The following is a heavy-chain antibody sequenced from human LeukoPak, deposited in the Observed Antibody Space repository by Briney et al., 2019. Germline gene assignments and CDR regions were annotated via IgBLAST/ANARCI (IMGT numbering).Heavy chain of an antibody. D-gene: IGHD5-12*01. Sequence: PGGSLRLSCAASGFIFSDHYMDWVRQAPGKGLEWVGRTRNKANSYSTEYAASVKGRFTISRDDSKNSVYLQMNSLRTEDTAVYYCAREVATMTDGFDIWGQGTMVTVS. CDR2: TRNKANSYST. J-gene: IGHJ3*02. CDR1: GFIFSDHY. CDR3: AREVATMTDGFDI. V-gene: IGHV3-72*01.